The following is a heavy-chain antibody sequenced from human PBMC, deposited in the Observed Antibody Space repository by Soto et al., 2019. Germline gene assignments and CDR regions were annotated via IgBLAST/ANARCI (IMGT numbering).Heavy chain of an antibody. CDR2: ISGSGGST. Sequence: EVQLLESGGGLVQPGGSLRLSCAASGFTFSSYAMSWVRQAPGKGLEWVSAISGSGGSTYYADSVKGRFTISRDNSKNTQYLQMNSMRAEDTAVYYCAKLGAVRGGIIPPMDVWGQGTTVTVSS. CDR1: GFTFSSYA. V-gene: IGHV3-23*01. CDR3: AKLGAVRGGIIPPMDV. J-gene: IGHJ6*02. D-gene: IGHD3-10*01.